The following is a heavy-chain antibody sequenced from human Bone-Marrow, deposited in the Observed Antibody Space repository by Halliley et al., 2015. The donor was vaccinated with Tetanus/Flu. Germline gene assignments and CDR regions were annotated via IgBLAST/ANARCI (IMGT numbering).Heavy chain of an antibody. Sequence: VSCISATGDDTYYADSVKARFIISRDNSNNRLYLEMNSLRVDDTAVYYCAKKSARYGGNFDYWGQGALVSVSS. V-gene: IGHV3-23*01. D-gene: IGHD4-17*01. CDR3: AKKSARYGGNFDY. J-gene: IGHJ4*02. CDR2: ISATGDDT.